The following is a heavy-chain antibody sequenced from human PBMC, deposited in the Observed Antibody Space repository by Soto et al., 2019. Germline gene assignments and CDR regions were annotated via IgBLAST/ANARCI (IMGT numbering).Heavy chain of an antibody. V-gene: IGHV4-59*01. J-gene: IGHJ5*02. CDR1: GGSISSYY. CDR2: IYYSGST. Sequence: SETLSLTCTVSGGSISSYYWSWIRQPPGKGLEWIGYIYYSGSTNYNPSLKSRVTISVDTSKDQFSLKLSSVTAADTAVYYCARLDYYGSGSHFDPWGQGTLVTVSS. D-gene: IGHD3-10*01. CDR3: ARLDYYGSGSHFDP.